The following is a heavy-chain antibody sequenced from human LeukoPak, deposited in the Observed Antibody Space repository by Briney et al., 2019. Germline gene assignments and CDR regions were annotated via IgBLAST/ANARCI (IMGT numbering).Heavy chain of an antibody. V-gene: IGHV1-2*02. D-gene: IGHD3-22*01. J-gene: IGHJ6*02. Sequence: ASVKVSCKASGYTFTGYYMHWVRQAPGQGLEWMGWINPNSGGTNYAQKFQGRVTMTRDTSISTAYMELSSLRSEDTAVYYCASSEDSSGYVWEYYYYYYGMDVWGQGTTVTVSS. CDR3: ASSEDSSGYVWEYYYYYYGMDV. CDR1: GYTFTGYY. CDR2: INPNSGGT.